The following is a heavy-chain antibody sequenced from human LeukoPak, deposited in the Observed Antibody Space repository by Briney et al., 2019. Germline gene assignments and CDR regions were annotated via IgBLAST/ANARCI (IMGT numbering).Heavy chain of an antibody. V-gene: IGHV4-59*01. Sequence: SETLSLTCTVSGGSISSYYWSWIRQPPGKGLEWIGYIYYSGSTNYNPSLKSRVTISVDTSKNQFSLKLSSVTAADTAVYYCARSYLYYYDSSGYRANSFDPWGQGTLVTVSS. D-gene: IGHD3-22*01. J-gene: IGHJ5*02. CDR3: ARSYLYYYDSSGYRANSFDP. CDR1: GGSISSYY. CDR2: IYYSGST.